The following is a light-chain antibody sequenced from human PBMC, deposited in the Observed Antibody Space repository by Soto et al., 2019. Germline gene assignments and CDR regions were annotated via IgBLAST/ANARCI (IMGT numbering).Light chain of an antibody. CDR3: QSYGSSLSVL. CDR1: SSNIGAGYD. J-gene: IGLJ2*01. CDR2: GNS. Sequence: QSVLTQPPSVSGAPGQRVTISCTGSSSNIGAGYDVHWYQQLPGTAPKLLIYGNSNRPSGVPDRFSGSKSGTSASLAIPGLQAEDEADYCCQSYGSSLSVLFGGGTKLTVL. V-gene: IGLV1-40*01.